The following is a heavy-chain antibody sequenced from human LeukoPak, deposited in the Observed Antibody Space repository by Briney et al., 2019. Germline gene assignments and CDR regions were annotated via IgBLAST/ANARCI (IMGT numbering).Heavy chain of an antibody. CDR2: IKQDGSEK. Sequence: GGSLRLSCAASGFTFSSYWMSWVRQAPGKGLEWVANIKQDGSEKYYVDSVKGRFTISRDNAKNSLYLQMNSLRAEDTAVYYCVAPRQGYYYDSSGYYWGQGTLVTVSS. D-gene: IGHD3-22*01. V-gene: IGHV3-7*01. CDR1: GFTFSSYW. CDR3: VAPRQGYYYDSSGYY. J-gene: IGHJ4*02.